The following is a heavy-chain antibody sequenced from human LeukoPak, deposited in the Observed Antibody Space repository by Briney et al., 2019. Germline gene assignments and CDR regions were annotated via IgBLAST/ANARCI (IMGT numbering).Heavy chain of an antibody. J-gene: IGHJ6*02. CDR3: ATDLLGNRTHTDLWFGFYGMDV. D-gene: IGHD3-10*01. V-gene: IGHV1-24*01. CDR1: GYTLTELS. Sequence: ASVKVSCKVSGYTLTELSMHWVRQAPGKGLEWMGGFDPEDGETIYAQKFQGRVTMTEDTSTDTAYMELSSLRSEDTAVYYCATDLLGNRTHTDLWFGFYGMDVWGQGTTVTASS. CDR2: FDPEDGET.